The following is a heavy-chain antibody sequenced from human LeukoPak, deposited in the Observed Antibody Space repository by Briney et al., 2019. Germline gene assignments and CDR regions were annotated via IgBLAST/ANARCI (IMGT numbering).Heavy chain of an antibody. CDR3: ARDRGDYYDRSGYYL. CDR2: ISRSGSTI. D-gene: IGHD3-22*01. Sequence: GGSLRLSCAPSGFTFSDYYMSWIRQAPGKGLEWVSYISRSGSTIYYADSVKGRFTISRDNAKNTLYLQMNSLITQEPGGDFCARDRGDYYDRSGYYLWGQGTLVTVSP. V-gene: IGHV3-11*04. J-gene: IGHJ5*02. CDR1: GFTFSDYY.